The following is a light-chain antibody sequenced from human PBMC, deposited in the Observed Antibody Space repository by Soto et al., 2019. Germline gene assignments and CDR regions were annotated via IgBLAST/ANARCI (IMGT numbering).Light chain of an antibody. Sequence: QSVLTQPASVSGSPGQSITISCTGTSSDVGGYNYVSWYRLHPGKAPKLMIYEVSNRPSGVSNRFSGSKSGTSASLAISGLRSEDEGDYYCVSWDDSLSGLVFGTGTKVTVL. CDR3: VSWDDSLSGLV. CDR2: EVS. CDR1: SSDVGGYNY. J-gene: IGLJ1*01. V-gene: IGLV2-14*01.